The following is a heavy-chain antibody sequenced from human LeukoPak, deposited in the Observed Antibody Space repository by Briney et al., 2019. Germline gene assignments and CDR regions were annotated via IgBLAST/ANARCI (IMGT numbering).Heavy chain of an antibody. CDR2: ISDDGSSE. J-gene: IGHJ3*01. Sequence: GRSLRLSCAASGFTFSNSVMHWVRQAPGKALEWVAGISDDGSSEHYADSVKGRFTISRDNSDNTLYVQMNSLRVEDTAVYYCARESYGSGHCAAFGVWGQGTLVTVSS. D-gene: IGHD3-16*01. CDR1: GFTFSNSV. CDR3: ARESYGSGHCAAFGV. V-gene: IGHV3-30*04.